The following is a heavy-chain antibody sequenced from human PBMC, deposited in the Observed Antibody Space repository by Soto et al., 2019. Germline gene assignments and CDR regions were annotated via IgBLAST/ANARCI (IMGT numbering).Heavy chain of an antibody. CDR2: IYYSGST. J-gene: IGHJ4*02. Sequence: QLQLQESGPGLVKPSETLSLTCTVSGGSISSSSYYWGWIRQPPGKGLEWIGSIYYSGSTYYNPSRKSRVTISVDTSKNQFSLKLSSVTAADTAVYYCARHRIYCSGGSCYSWYFDYWGQGTLVTVSS. CDR1: GGSISSSSYY. D-gene: IGHD2-15*01. V-gene: IGHV4-39*01. CDR3: ARHRIYCSGGSCYSWYFDY.